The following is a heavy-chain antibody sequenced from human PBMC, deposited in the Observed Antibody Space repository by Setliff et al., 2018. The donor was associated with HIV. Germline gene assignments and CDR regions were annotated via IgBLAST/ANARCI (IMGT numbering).Heavy chain of an antibody. CDR3: ARNGGYYMDV. Sequence: KPSETLSLTCTVSGGSISTYYWGWIRQPPGKGLEWIGYINYSGSTKHNPSLKSRVTISVDTSKNQFSLKLNSVTAADTAVYYCARNGGYYMDVWGKGTTVTVSS. J-gene: IGHJ6*03. D-gene: IGHD4-17*01. V-gene: IGHV4-59*01. CDR1: GGSISTYY. CDR2: INYSGST.